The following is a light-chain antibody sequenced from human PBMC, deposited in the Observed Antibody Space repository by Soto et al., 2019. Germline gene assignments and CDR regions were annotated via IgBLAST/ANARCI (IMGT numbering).Light chain of an antibody. CDR1: LDIRTY. V-gene: IGKV1-9*01. J-gene: IGKJ4*01. CDR2: AAS. CDR3: QQVDRYPFS. Sequence: DIQLTQSPSFLSASVGDRVTITCRASLDIRTYLAWYQQQPGQTPKLLIYAASTLQSEVPSRFSGGGSGTEFTLTISSLQPEDVAAYYCQQVDRYPFSFGGGTTVQIK.